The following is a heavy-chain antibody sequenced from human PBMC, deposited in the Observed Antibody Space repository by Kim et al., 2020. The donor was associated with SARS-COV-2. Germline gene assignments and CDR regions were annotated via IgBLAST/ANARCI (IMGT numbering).Heavy chain of an antibody. V-gene: IGHV3-30*04. D-gene: IGHD2-2*01. Sequence: GGSLRLSCAASGFIFSTYAMHWVRQAPGKGLEWVAVISYDGSNKYYADSVKGRFTISRDSSKNTLYLQMNSLRAEDTAMYYCARDPSLHGPEDVWGQGTTVTVSS. J-gene: IGHJ6*02. CDR1: GFIFSTYA. CDR2: ISYDGSNK. CDR3: ARDPSLHGPEDV.